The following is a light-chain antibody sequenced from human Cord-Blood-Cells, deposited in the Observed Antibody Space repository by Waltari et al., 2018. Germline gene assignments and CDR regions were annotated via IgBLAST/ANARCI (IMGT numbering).Light chain of an antibody. Sequence: IQMTQSPSSLYASVGDRVTITCRASQSISSSLNWYQQKPGKAPKLLIYAASSLQSGGPSRFSGSGSGTDFTLTISSLQPEDFATYDCQQSYSTPWTFGQGTKVEIK. V-gene: IGKV1-39*01. CDR1: QSISSS. CDR2: AAS. CDR3: QQSYSTPWT. J-gene: IGKJ1*01.